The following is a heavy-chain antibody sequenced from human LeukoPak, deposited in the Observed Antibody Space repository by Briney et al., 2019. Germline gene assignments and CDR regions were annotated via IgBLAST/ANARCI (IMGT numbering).Heavy chain of an antibody. J-gene: IGHJ4*02. D-gene: IGHD3-10*01. CDR3: PTVRMYYYGSGSSLLDY. CDR1: GYTLTELS. Sequence: ASVKVSCKVSGYTLTELSMHWVRQAPGKGLEWMGGFDPEDGETIYAQKFQGRVTMTEDTSTDTAYMELSSLRSEDTAVYYCPTVRMYYYGSGSSLLDYWGQGTLVTVSS. CDR2: FDPEDGET. V-gene: IGHV1-24*01.